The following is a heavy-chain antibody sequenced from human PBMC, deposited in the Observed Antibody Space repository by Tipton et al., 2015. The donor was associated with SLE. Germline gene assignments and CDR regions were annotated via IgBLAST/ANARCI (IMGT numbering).Heavy chain of an antibody. CDR2: IYYSGSP. CDR3: ARDGESVGGVIPYY. J-gene: IGHJ4*02. V-gene: IGHV4-61*01. D-gene: IGHD3-16*02. Sequence: TLSLTCTVSGGSVSSGSYYWSWIRQPPGKGLEWIGYIYYSGSPNYNPSLKSRVTISVNTSKNLFSLKLSSVTAADTAVYYCARDGESVGGVIPYYWGQGTLVTVSS. CDR1: GGSVSSGSYY.